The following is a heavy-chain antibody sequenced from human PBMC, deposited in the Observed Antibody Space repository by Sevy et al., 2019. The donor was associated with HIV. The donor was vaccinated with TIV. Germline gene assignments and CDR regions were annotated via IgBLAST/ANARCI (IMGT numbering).Heavy chain of an antibody. D-gene: IGHD3-22*01. CDR3: ARGWEDYYESNGYHNRFDP. CDR1: GGSINSGNYY. Sequence: SETLSLICTVSGGSINSGNYYWSWIRQHPEKGLEWIGYIYHTGTTFYNPSLKSRLIISVDTSKNQFSLNLSSVTAADTAVYYCARGWEDYYESNGYHNRFDPWGQGTQVTVSS. J-gene: IGHJ5*02. V-gene: IGHV4-31*03. CDR2: IYHTGTT.